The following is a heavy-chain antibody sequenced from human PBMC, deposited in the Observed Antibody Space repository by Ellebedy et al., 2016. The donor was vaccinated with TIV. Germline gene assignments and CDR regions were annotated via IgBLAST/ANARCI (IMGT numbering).Heavy chain of an antibody. V-gene: IGHV3-23*01. CDR3: AKSHDSSGYHYVGAFDI. D-gene: IGHD3-22*01. J-gene: IGHJ3*02. CDR2: ISGSGGDT. CDR1: GFTFSTYA. Sequence: GESLKISCVASGFTFSTYAMSWVRQTPGKGLEWVSVISGSGGDTSYTDSVKGRFAISRDNAKNTLYLQMDSLRAEDTAIYYCAKSHDSSGYHYVGAFDIWGLGTKVTASS.